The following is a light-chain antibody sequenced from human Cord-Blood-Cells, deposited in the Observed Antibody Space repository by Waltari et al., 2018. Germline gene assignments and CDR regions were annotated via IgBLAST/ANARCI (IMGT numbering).Light chain of an antibody. CDR3: CSYAGSNYV. CDR1: SSDVGSYNL. V-gene: IGLV2-23*01. Sequence: QSALTQPASVSGSPGQSITISCTGTSSDVGSYNLFSWYQHHPGKAPKLMIYEGSKRPSGVSNRFSGSKSGNTASLTISGLQAEDEADYYCCSYAGSNYVFGTGTKVTVL. J-gene: IGLJ1*01. CDR2: EGS.